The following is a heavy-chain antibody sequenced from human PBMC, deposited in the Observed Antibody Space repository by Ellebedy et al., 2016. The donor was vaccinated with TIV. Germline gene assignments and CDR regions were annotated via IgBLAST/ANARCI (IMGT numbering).Heavy chain of an antibody. CDR3: AKVSVPLDILDAFDI. D-gene: IGHD2-15*01. J-gene: IGHJ3*02. Sequence: GGSLRLSXAASGFTFSSYGMHWVRQAPGKGLEWVAVISYDGSNKYYADSVKGRFTISRDNSKNTLYLQMNSLRAEGTAVYYCAKVSVPLDILDAFDIWGQGTMVTVSS. CDR1: GFTFSSYG. V-gene: IGHV3-30*18. CDR2: ISYDGSNK.